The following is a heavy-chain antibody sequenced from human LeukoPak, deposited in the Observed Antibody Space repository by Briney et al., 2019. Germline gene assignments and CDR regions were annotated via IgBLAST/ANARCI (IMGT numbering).Heavy chain of an antibody. CDR2: IIPIFGTA. J-gene: IGHJ5*02. V-gene: IGHV1-69*05. D-gene: IGHD6-13*01. CDR3: ARVSAGWPWGPAAGTYNWFDP. CDR1: GGTFSSYA. Sequence: GASVKVSCKASGGTFSSYAISWVRQAPGQGLEWMGGIIPIFGTANYAQKFQGRVTITTDESTSTAYMELSSLRSEDTAVYYCARVSAGWPWGPAAGTYNWFDPWGQGTLVTVSS.